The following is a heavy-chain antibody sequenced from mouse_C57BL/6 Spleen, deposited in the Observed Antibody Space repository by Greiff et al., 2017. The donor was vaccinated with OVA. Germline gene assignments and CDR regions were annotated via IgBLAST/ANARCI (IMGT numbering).Heavy chain of an antibody. CDR2: IHPNSGST. CDR3: AGGSYLAWFAY. D-gene: IGHD1-1*02. V-gene: IGHV1-64*01. J-gene: IGHJ3*01. Sequence: QVQLQQSGAELVKPGASVKLSCKASGYTFTSYWMHWVKQRPGQGLEWIGMIHPNSGSTNYNEKFKSKATLTVDKSSSTAYMELRSLTSEDSAVYYCAGGSYLAWFAYWGQGTLVTVSA. CDR1: GYTFTSYW.